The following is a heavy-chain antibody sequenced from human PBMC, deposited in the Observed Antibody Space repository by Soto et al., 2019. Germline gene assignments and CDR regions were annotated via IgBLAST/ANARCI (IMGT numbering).Heavy chain of an antibody. Sequence: ESLKICCKGSGDSFTSYWIGWVRQIPGKGLEWMGIIYPGDSDTRYSPSFQGQVTISADKSISTAYLQWSSLKASDTAMYYCASHTTYCGGDCYREAFDIWGQGTMVTVSS. CDR1: GDSFTSYW. V-gene: IGHV5-51*01. CDR2: IYPGDSDT. J-gene: IGHJ3*02. CDR3: ASHTTYCGGDCYREAFDI. D-gene: IGHD2-21*02.